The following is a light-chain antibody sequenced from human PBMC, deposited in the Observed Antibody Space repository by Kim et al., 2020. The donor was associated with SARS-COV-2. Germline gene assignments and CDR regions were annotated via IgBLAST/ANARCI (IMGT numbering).Light chain of an antibody. Sequence: ASVGDRVTITWRASQSISSWLAWYQQKRGKDPKLLIYRASSLESGVPSRCSGSGSGTEFTHTISSLQPDDFATYYCQHYNSYSWTFGQRAKGDIK. V-gene: IGKV1-5*03. CDR3: QHYNSYSWT. CDR2: RAS. CDR1: QSISSW. J-gene: IGKJ1*01.